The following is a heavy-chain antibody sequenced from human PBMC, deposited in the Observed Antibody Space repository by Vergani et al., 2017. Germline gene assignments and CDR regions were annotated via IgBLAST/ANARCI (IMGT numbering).Heavy chain of an antibody. D-gene: IGHD3-22*01. Sequence: EVQLVESGGGLVQPGGSLRLSCAASGFTFSSYEMNWVRQAPGKGLEWVSYISSSGSTIYYADSVKGRFTISRDNAKNSLYLQMNSLRAEDTAVYYCARGNYYDSSGASRLFDYWGQGTLGTVSS. CDR2: ISSSGSTI. V-gene: IGHV3-48*03. J-gene: IGHJ4*02. CDR1: GFTFSSYE. CDR3: ARGNYYDSSGASRLFDY.